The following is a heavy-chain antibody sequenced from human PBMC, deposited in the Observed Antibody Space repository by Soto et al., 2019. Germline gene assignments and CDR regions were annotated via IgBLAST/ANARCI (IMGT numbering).Heavy chain of an antibody. J-gene: IGHJ4*02. V-gene: IGHV3-30-3*01. Sequence: VQLVESGGGVVQPGRSLRLSCAASGFTFSSYAMHWVRQAPGKGLEWVAVISDDGSNKYYADSVKGRFTISRDNSKNTLYLQMNSLRAEDTAVYYCARRIQPYYFDYWGQGTLVTVSS. CDR1: GFTFSSYA. CDR3: ARRIQPYYFDY. CDR2: ISDDGSNK. D-gene: IGHD5-18*01.